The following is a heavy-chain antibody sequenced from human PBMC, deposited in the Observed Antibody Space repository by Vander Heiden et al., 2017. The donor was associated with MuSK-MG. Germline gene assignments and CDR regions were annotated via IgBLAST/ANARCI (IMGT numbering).Heavy chain of an antibody. CDR1: GGTFSSYA. CDR3: ASTYDFWSGYYGADAFDI. J-gene: IGHJ3*02. V-gene: IGHV1-69*01. CDR2: IIPIFGTA. Sequence: QVQLVQSGAEVKKPGSSVKVSCKASGGTFSSYASSWVRQAPGQGLEWMGGIIPIFGTANYAQKFQGRVTITADESTSTAYMELSSLRSEDTAVYYCASTYDFWSGYYGADAFDIWGQGTMVTVSS. D-gene: IGHD3-3*01.